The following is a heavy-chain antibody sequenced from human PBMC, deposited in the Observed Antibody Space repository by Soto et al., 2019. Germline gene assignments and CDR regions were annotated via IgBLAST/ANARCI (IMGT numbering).Heavy chain of an antibody. D-gene: IGHD6-13*01. V-gene: IGHV1-18*01. CDR1: GYTFTSYG. CDR2: ISAYNGNT. CDR3: ARVWGAAASTEGVNWFDP. Sequence: GASVKVSCKASGYTFTSYGISWVRQAPGQGLEWMGWISAYNGNTNYAQKLQGRVTMTTDTSTSTAYMELRSLRSDDTAVYYCARVWGAAASTEGVNWFDPWGQGTLVTVSS. J-gene: IGHJ5*02.